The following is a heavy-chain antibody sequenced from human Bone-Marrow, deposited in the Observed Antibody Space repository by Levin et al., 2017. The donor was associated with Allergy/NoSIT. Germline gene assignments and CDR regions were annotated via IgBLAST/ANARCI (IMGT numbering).Heavy chain of an antibody. J-gene: IGHJ4*02. CDR2: VRNKASSYTT. Sequence: QPGGSLRLSCVASGFTFSDHNMDWFRQAPGKGLEWVGRVRNKASSYTTEYAASVKGRLTVSRDDSQNSLFLQMNNLKIEDTAVYYCVRDGRNFNHDYWGQGTLVTVSS. V-gene: IGHV3-72*01. D-gene: IGHD2-15*01. CDR3: VRDGRNFNHDY. CDR1: GFTFSDHN.